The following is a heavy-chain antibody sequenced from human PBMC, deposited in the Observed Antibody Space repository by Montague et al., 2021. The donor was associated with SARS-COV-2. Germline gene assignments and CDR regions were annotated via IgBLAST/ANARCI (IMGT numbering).Heavy chain of an antibody. Sequence: SETLSLTCSVSGDSITNHYWSWIRQPPGKGLEWIGRMHLTGKTNFSPFLSSRLTMSADTSKNQFSLKLTSVTAADTAIYFCARDRFGFGAGGQGTIDFWGQGTLVTVSS. J-gene: IGHJ4*02. CDR3: ARDRFGFGAGGQGTIDF. CDR2: MHLTGKT. V-gene: IGHV4-4*07. CDR1: GDSITNHY. D-gene: IGHD3-10*01.